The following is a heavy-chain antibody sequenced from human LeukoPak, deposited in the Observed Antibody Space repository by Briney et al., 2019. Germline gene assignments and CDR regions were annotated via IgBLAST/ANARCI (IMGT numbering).Heavy chain of an antibody. CDR1: GFTSSSYS. CDR2: ISGSGGST. V-gene: IGHV3-23*01. Sequence: GGSLRLSCAASGFTSSSYSMNWVRQAPGKGLEWVSAISGSGGSTYYADSVKGRFTISRDNSKNTLCLQMNSLRVEDTAVYYCARDFRGYFDYWGQGTLVTVSS. J-gene: IGHJ4*02. CDR3: ARDFRGYFDY. D-gene: IGHD3-10*01.